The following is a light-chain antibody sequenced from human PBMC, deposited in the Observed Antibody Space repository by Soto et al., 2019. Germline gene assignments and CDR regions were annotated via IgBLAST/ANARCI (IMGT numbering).Light chain of an antibody. CDR2: SNN. Sequence: QSVLTQPPSASGTPGQRVTISCSGSSSNIGSNTVNWYQQLPGTAPKLLIYSNNQRPSGVPDRFSGSKSGTSASLAISGLQSEDDADYYCAAWEDSLNGLVVFGGGTKLTVL. J-gene: IGLJ2*01. CDR1: SSNIGSNT. V-gene: IGLV1-44*01. CDR3: AAWEDSLNGLVV.